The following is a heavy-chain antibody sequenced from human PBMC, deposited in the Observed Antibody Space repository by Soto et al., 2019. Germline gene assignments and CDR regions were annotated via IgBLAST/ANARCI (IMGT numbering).Heavy chain of an antibody. CDR1: GDSVSSNSAA. J-gene: IGHJ4*02. CDR2: TYYRSKWYN. CDR3: ARENYDFWSGYPSPFDY. Sequence: PSQTLSLTCAISGDSVSSNSAAWNWIRQSPSRGLEWLGRTYYRSKWYNDYAVSVESRITINPDTSKNQFSLQLNSVTPEDTAVYYCARENYDFWSGYPSPFDYWGQGTLVTVSS. D-gene: IGHD3-3*01. V-gene: IGHV6-1*01.